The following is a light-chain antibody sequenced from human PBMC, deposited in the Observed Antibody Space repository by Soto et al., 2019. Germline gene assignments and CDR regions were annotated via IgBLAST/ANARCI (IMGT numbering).Light chain of an antibody. Sequence: HSVLTQPPSVSAAPGQTVTISCSGSSSNIRNNYVSWYQQLPGTAPKLLIYDNNKRPSGIPDRFSGSKSGTSATLGITGLQTGDEADYYCGTWDSSLSAYVFGTGTKLTVL. CDR1: SSNIRNNY. CDR2: DNN. CDR3: GTWDSSLSAYV. V-gene: IGLV1-51*01. J-gene: IGLJ1*01.